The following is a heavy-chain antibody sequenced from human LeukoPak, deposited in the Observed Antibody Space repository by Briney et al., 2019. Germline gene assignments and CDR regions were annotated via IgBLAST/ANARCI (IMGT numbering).Heavy chain of an antibody. D-gene: IGHD2-2*03. V-gene: IGHV3-23*01. Sequence: GGSLRLSCAASEFTFSSYEMNWVRQAPGKGLEWVSGIGGSGTRTYYADSVKGRFTISRDNSKNTLYLQMNSLRDEDTAVYYCAKDSHWILFDDWGQGTLVTVSS. CDR1: EFTFSSYE. CDR3: AKDSHWILFDD. J-gene: IGHJ4*02. CDR2: IGGSGTRT.